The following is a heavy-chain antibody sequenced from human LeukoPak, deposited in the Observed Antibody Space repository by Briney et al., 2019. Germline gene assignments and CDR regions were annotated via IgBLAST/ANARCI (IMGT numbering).Heavy chain of an antibody. Sequence: SETLSLTCTVSGGSISSGGYYWSWIRQHPGKGLEWIGYIYYSGSTYYNPSLKSRVTISVDTSKNQFSLKLSSVTAADTAVYYCARRITMIVVVINDAFDIWGQGTMVTVSS. D-gene: IGHD3-22*01. CDR3: ARRITMIVVVINDAFDI. J-gene: IGHJ3*02. CDR1: GGSISSGGYY. V-gene: IGHV4-31*03. CDR2: IYYSGST.